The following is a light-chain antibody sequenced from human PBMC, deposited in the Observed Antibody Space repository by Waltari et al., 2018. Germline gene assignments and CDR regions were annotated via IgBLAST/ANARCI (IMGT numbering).Light chain of an antibody. CDR1: QSVSSN. CDR3: QQYHNWPPWT. Sequence: VMTQSPATLSVSPGARATLSCRASQSVSSNLAWYQQKPGQAPRLLIYGPSTRATGIPARFSGSGSGTEFTLTISSMESEDTAVYYCQQYHNWPPWTFGQGTKVEIK. V-gene: IGKV3-15*01. CDR2: GPS. J-gene: IGKJ1*01.